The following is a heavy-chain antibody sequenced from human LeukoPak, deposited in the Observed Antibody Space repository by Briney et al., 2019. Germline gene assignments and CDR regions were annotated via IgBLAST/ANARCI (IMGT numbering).Heavy chain of an antibody. V-gene: IGHV3-53*01. CDR3: ARDSNFIVD. J-gene: IGHJ4*02. CDR1: GFTFSTYS. Sequence: PGGSLRLSCAASGFTFSTYSMNWVRQAPGKGLEWVSVIYNTGSTNYADSVKGRFTISRDNSKNTLYLQMNSLRAEDTAVYYCARDSNFIVDWGQGTLVTVSS. D-gene: IGHD1-1*01. CDR2: IYNTGST.